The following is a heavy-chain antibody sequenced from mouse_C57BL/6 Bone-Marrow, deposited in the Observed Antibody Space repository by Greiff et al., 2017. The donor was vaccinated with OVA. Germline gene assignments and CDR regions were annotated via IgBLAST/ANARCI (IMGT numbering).Heavy chain of an antibody. CDR1: GYTFTSYW. CDR3: AIGDGYYRFAY. V-gene: IGHV1-74*01. CDR2: IHPSDSDT. D-gene: IGHD2-3*01. J-gene: IGHJ3*01. Sequence: QVQLQQPGAELVKPGASVKVSCKASGYTFTSYWMHWVKQRPGQGLEWIGRIHPSDSDTNYNQKFKGKATLTVDKSSSTAYMQLSSLTSEDSAVYYCAIGDGYYRFAYWGQGTLVTVSA.